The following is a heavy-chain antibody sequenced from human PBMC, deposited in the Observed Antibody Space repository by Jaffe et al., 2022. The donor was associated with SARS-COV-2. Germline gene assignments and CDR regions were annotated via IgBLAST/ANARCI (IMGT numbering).Heavy chain of an antibody. CDR3: ARHAAAGTRWFDP. CDR1: GDSISGSSYY. V-gene: IGHV4-39*01. CDR2: IHYTGRT. D-gene: IGHD6-13*01. Sequence: QLQLQESGPGLVKPSETLSLTCAVSGDSISGSSYYWGWIRQPPGKGLEWIGNIHYTGRTYYNPSLKSRVTISVDTSKNQFSLNLASVTAADTAVYYCARHAAAGTRWFDPWGQGTLVTVSS. J-gene: IGHJ5*02.